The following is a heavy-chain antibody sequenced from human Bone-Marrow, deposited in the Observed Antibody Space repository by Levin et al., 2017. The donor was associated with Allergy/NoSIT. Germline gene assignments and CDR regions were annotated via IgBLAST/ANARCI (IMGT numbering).Heavy chain of an antibody. V-gene: IGHV3-11*01. D-gene: IGHD3-10*01. CDR3: ARRGDYFDY. CDR1: GFTFSDYY. J-gene: IGHJ4*02. CDR2: MSRGGNTI. Sequence: GESLKISCAASGFTFSDYYMSWIRQAPGKGLEWVSYMSRGGNTIYYADSVKGRFTISRDNAKNSLYLQMNSLRAEDTAVYYCARRGDYFDYWGRGTLVTVSS.